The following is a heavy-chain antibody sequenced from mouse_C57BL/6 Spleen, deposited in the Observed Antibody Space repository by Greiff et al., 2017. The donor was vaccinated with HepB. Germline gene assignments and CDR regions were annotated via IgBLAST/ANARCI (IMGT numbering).Heavy chain of an antibody. D-gene: IGHD2-2*01. CDR1: GYTFTSYW. Sequence: VQLQQPGAELVKPGASVKLSCKASGYTFTSYWMQWVKQRPGQGLEWIGEIDPSDSYTNYNQKFKGKATLTVDTSSSTAYMQLSSLTSEDSAVYYCARWRVTTGEAFVDWGQGTTLTVAS. J-gene: IGHJ2*01. V-gene: IGHV1-50*01. CDR3: ARWRVTTGEAFVD. CDR2: IDPSDSYT.